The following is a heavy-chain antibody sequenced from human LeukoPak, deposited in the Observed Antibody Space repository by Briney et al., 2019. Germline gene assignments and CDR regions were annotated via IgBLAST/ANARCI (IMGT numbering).Heavy chain of an antibody. CDR1: GGSISSYY. J-gene: IGHJ4*02. CDR3: AGISGSYWPYFDY. Sequence: SETLSLTCTVSGGSISSYYWSWIRQPPGRGLEWIGYIYYSGSTNYNPSLKSRVTISVDTSKNQFSLKLSSVTAADTAVYYCAGISGSYWPYFDYWGQGTLVTVSS. V-gene: IGHV4-59*12. D-gene: IGHD1-26*01. CDR2: IYYSGST.